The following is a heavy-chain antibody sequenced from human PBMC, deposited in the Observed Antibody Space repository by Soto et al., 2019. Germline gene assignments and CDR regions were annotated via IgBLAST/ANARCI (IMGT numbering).Heavy chain of an antibody. CDR3: ARDPIYGSGIDY. Sequence: PGGSLRLSCAASGVTFSSYGMHWVRQAPGKGLEWVAVIWYDGSNRYYADSVKGRFTISRDNSKNTLYLQMNSLRAEDTAVYYCARDPIYGSGIDYWGQGTLVTVSS. CDR2: IWYDGSNR. CDR1: GVTFSSYG. J-gene: IGHJ4*02. V-gene: IGHV3-33*01. D-gene: IGHD3-10*01.